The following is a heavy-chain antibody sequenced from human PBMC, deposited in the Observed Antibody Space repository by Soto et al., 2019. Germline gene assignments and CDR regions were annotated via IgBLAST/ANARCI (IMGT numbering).Heavy chain of an antibody. V-gene: IGHV4-59*01. CDR3: ARRHGDHSTFAFDI. J-gene: IGHJ3*02. D-gene: IGHD4-17*01. CDR1: GGGITSYY. Sequence: QVQLHESGPGLVKPSETLSLTCAVSGGGITSYYWNWIRQSPGKGLEWIGDIYFTGTNKYNPSITRRFYISIATSTRRFSLKLTSVTAADAAVYYCARRHGDHSTFAFDIWSQGTLVTVSS. CDR2: IYFTGTN.